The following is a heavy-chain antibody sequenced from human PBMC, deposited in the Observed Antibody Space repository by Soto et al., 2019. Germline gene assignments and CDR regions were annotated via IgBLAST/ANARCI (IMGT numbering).Heavy chain of an antibody. CDR1: GFTFSSYS. V-gene: IGHV3-48*02. J-gene: IGHJ3*01. D-gene: IGHD6-6*01. CDR2: ISSSSSTI. Sequence: EVQLVESGGGLVQPGGSLRLSCAASGFTFSSYSMNWVRQAPGKGLEWVSYISSSSSTIYYADSVKGRFTISRDNAKNSLYLQMNSLRDEDTATYYCARGLASRPVFAFDVWGQGTMVTVSS. CDR3: ARGLASRPVFAFDV.